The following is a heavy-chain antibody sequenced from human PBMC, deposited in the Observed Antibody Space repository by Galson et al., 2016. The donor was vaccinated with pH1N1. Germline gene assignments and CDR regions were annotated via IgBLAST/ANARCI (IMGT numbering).Heavy chain of an antibody. D-gene: IGHD6-13*01. CDR3: ARDGSGWSNNIDF. V-gene: IGHV3-74*01. CDR1: GFTFSSFW. J-gene: IGHJ4*02. Sequence: SLRLSCAASGFTFSSFWMHWVRQVPGKGLVWVSRISNDGSTTYYADSVKGRFTISRDNAKSTLYLQMNSLTADDTAVYYCARDGSGWSNNIDFWGQGTLVTVSS. CDR2: ISNDGSTT.